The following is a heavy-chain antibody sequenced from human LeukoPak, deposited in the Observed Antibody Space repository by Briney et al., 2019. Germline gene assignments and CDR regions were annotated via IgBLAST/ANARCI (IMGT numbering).Heavy chain of an antibody. CDR1: GFTFDDYA. Sequence: PGGSLRLSCAASGFTFDDYAMHWVRQAPGKGLEWVSGISWNSGSIGYADSVKGRFTISRDNAKNSLYLQMNSLRAEDTALYYCARAYGDYGYYYYYGMXVXXXGTTVTVSS. CDR3: ARAYGDYGYYYYYGMXV. D-gene: IGHD4-17*01. J-gene: IGHJ6*02. CDR2: ISWNSGSI. V-gene: IGHV3-9*01.